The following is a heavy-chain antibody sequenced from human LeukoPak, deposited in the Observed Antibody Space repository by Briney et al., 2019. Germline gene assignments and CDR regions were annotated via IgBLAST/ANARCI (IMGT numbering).Heavy chain of an antibody. CDR1: GGSISGYY. CDR3: ARGGGGYCSSTSCYSRFDP. J-gene: IGHJ5*02. CDR2: IYYSGST. Sequence: SETLSLTCTVSGGSISGYYWSWIRQPPGKGLEGIGYIYYSGSTNYNPSLKSRVTISVDTSKNQFSLKLTSVIAADTPVYFCARGGGGYCSSTSCYSRFDPWGQGTLVTVSS. D-gene: IGHD2-2*01. V-gene: IGHV4-59*01.